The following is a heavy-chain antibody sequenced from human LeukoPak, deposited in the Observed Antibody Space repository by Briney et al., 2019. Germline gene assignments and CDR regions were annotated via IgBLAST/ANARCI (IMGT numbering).Heavy chain of an antibody. D-gene: IGHD3-22*01. CDR1: GYTFINYW. CDR3: ARQYYFDSSYYYHPDY. Sequence: GESLKISCKGSGYTFINYWIGWVRQMPGKGLEWMGIIYPGDSDTRYSPSFQGQVTISADKSISTAYLQWSSLKASDTAMYYCARQYYFDSSYYYHPDYWGQGTLVTVSS. CDR2: IYPGDSDT. V-gene: IGHV5-51*01. J-gene: IGHJ4*02.